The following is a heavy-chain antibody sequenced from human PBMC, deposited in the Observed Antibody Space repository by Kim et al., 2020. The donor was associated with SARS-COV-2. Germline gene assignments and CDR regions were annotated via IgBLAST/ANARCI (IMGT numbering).Heavy chain of an antibody. CDR1: GYTFTSYA. J-gene: IGHJ4*02. CDR2: INTNTGNP. CDR3: ARAPEELYYDSSGYYYFDY. V-gene: IGHV7-4-1*02. Sequence: ASVKVSCKASGYTFTSYAMNWVRQAPGQGLEWMGWINTNTGNPTYAQGFTGRFVFSLDTSVSTAYLQISSLKAEDTAVYYCARAPEELYYDSSGYYYFDYWGQGTLVTVSS. D-gene: IGHD3-22*01.